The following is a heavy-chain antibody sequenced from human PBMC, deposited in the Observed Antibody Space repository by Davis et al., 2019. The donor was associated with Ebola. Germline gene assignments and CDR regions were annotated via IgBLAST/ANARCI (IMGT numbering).Heavy chain of an antibody. V-gene: IGHV5-51*01. J-gene: IGHJ4*02. CDR2: IYPGDSDT. D-gene: IGHD2-21*02. CDR3: ARGRTAEGFDY. CDR1: GFSFTSHW. Sequence: GESLKISCKTSGFSFTSHWIAWVRQLPGKGLEWMGLIYPGDSDTRYSPSFQGQVTISADKSISTAYLQWSSLKASDTAMYYCARGRTAEGFDYWGQGTLVTVSS.